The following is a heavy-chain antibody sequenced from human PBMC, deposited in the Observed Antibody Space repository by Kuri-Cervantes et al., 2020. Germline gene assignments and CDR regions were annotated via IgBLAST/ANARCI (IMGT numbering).Heavy chain of an antibody. CDR1: GGTFRSYA. Sequence: AVKVSCKASGGTFRSYAISWLRQAPGQGLEWMGGIIPIFGTANYAQKFQGRVTITTDESTSTAYMELRNLRSDDTAVYYGMRWAMTTVSSPFFYWGQGTLVTVSS. V-gene: IGHV1-69*05. CDR3: MRWAMTTVSSPFFY. J-gene: IGHJ4*02. CDR2: IIPIFGTA. D-gene: IGHD4-17*01.